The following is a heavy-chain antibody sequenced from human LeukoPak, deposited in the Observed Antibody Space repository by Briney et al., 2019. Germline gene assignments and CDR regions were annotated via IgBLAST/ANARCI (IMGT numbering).Heavy chain of an antibody. CDR1: GGTFSSYA. D-gene: IGHD2-15*01. Sequence: SVKVSCKASGGTFSSYAISWVRQAPGQGLEWMGGIIPIFGTANYAQKFQGRVTITADESTSTAYMELSSLRSEDTAVYYCARVVVAATNWFDPWGQGTLVTVSS. CDR2: IIPIFGTA. CDR3: ARVVVAATNWFDP. J-gene: IGHJ5*02. V-gene: IGHV1-69*13.